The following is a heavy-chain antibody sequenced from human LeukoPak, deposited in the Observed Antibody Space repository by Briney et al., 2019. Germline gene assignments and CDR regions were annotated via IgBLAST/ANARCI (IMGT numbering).Heavy chain of an antibody. CDR1: GFTFSSYS. J-gene: IGHJ4*02. V-gene: IGHV4-34*12. CDR3: ARETSLAGFASGLGFNY. D-gene: IGHD6-19*01. Sequence: GSLRLSCAASGFTFSSYSMNWVRQAPGKGLEWIGEILQGGVTNYNSSLKSRVTMSIDTSKNHFSLNLTSVTAADTATYYCARETSLAGFASGLGFNYWGQGILVTVSS. CDR2: ILQGGVT.